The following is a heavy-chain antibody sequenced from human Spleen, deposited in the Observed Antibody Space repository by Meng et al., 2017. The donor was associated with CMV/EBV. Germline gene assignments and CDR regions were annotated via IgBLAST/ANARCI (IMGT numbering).Heavy chain of an antibody. V-gene: IGHV1-18*01. Sequence: ASVKVSCKASGYAFTSYHITWVRQAPGQGLEWMGWISAYNGHTNYAQNLQGRVTMTTDTSTNTAYMELRSLRSDDTAVYYCARAFCSGGSCHYYFDYWGQGTLVTVSS. CDR3: ARAFCSGGSCHYYFDY. D-gene: IGHD2-15*01. CDR2: ISAYNGHT. CDR1: GYAFTSYH. J-gene: IGHJ4*02.